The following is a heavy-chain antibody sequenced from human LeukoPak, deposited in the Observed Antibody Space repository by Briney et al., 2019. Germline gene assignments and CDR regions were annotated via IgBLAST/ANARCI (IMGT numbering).Heavy chain of an antibody. CDR3: ASRSSVAASGPG. Sequence: GGSLRLSCAATGLSVSSNFMSWVRQAPGKGLEWVAVIWYDGSNKYYADSVKGRFTISRDNAKNSLYLQMSSLRAEDTALYYCASRSSVAASGPGWGQGTLVTVSS. CDR1: GLSVSSNF. J-gene: IGHJ4*02. V-gene: IGHV3-33*08. CDR2: IWYDGSNK. D-gene: IGHD2-15*01.